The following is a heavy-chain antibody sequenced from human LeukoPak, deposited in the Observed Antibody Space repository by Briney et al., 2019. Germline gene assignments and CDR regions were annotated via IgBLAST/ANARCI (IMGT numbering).Heavy chain of an antibody. CDR3: ARDHYNYDSSGYPYFDY. V-gene: IGHV1-18*01. J-gene: IGHJ4*02. D-gene: IGHD3-22*01. Sequence: GASVKVSSKASGYTFTSYGISWVRQAPGQGLEWMGWISAYNGNTNYAQKLQGRVTMTTDTSTSTAYMELRSLRSDDTAVYYCARDHYNYDSSGYPYFDYWGQGTLVTASS. CDR2: ISAYNGNT. CDR1: GYTFTSYG.